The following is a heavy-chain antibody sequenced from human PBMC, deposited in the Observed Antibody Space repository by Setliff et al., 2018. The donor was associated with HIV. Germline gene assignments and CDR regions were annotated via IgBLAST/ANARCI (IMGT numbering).Heavy chain of an antibody. D-gene: IGHD6-13*01. Sequence: ASVKVSCKAFGYSFISYGISWVRQAPGQGLEWMGWISDHNGNTNYAQKVQGRVTMTTDTSTSTAYMELRSLRSDDTAVYYCARWAAAGTGWFDPWGHGTLVTVSS. V-gene: IGHV1-18*01. CDR2: ISDHNGNT. J-gene: IGHJ5*02. CDR1: GYSFISYG. CDR3: ARWAAAGTGWFDP.